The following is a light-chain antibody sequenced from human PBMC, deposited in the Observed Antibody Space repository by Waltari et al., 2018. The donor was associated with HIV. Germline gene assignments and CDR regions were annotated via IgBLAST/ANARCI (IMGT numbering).Light chain of an antibody. CDR1: QSVSGN. Sequence: EVVMTQSPATLSVSPGERAALACRASQSVSGNLAWYQQKPGQAPRLLIYAASTRATGVPVRISGSGSGTEFTLTISRLQSEDFAVYYCQQYNDWPRTFGQGTKVEIK. J-gene: IGKJ1*01. CDR2: AAS. CDR3: QQYNDWPRT. V-gene: IGKV3-15*01.